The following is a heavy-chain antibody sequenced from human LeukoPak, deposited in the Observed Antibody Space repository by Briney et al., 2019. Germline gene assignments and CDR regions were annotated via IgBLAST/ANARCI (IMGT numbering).Heavy chain of an antibody. D-gene: IGHD3-10*01. CDR2: IYYFGGT. J-gene: IGHJ5*02. CDR3: AQSLGASTWFGNWFDP. Sequence: PSETLSLTCTVSGGSISNFYWSWIRQPPGKGLEWIGYIYYFGGTDYNPSLKSRLNISVDTPKNQFSLKLSSVTAADTAVYYCAQSLGASTWFGNWFDPWGQGTLVTVSS. V-gene: IGHV4-59*04. CDR1: GGSISNFY.